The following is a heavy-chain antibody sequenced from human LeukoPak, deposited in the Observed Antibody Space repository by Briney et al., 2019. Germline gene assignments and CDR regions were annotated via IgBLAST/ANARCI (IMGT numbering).Heavy chain of an antibody. J-gene: IGHJ6*02. CDR1: GFTFSSYA. CDR2: IYSGGST. V-gene: IGHV3-53*01. CDR3: ARDRMSDYDLSAAYGMDV. D-gene: IGHD3-3*01. Sequence: GGSLRLSCAASGFTFSSYAMHWVRQAPGKGLEWVAVIYSGGSTYYADSVKGRFTISRDNSKNTLYLQMNSLRAEDTAVYYCARDRMSDYDLSAAYGMDVWGQGTTVTVSS.